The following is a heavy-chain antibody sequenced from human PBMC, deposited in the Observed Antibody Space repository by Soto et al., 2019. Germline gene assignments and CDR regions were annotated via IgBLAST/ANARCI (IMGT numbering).Heavy chain of an antibody. CDR1: GFTFSNFA. CDR3: AKDTSSSPYYMDV. Sequence: QTGGSLRLSCAASGFTFSNFAMSWVRHAPGKGLEWVSEITGSTGTTYYADSVKGRFIISRDDSKNTLHPQMNSLRAEDTAVYYCAKDTSSSPYYMDVWGKGTTVTVSS. CDR2: ITGSTGTT. J-gene: IGHJ6*03. D-gene: IGHD2-2*01. V-gene: IGHV3-23*01.